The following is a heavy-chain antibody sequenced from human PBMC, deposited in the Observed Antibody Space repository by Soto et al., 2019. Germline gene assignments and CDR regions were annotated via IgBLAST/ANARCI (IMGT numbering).Heavy chain of an antibody. CDR3: ARIDNTGYYGR. D-gene: IGHD1-26*01. V-gene: IGHV3-64*01. CDR2: ISADGGTT. J-gene: IGHJ4*02. Sequence: GGSLRLSCAASGFTFSRFSMRWVRQAPGKGLEYVSAISADGGTTYYANSMKDRFTISRDNSKSTLYLQMGSLGAEDMAVYYCARIDNTGYYGRWGQGTLVTVSS. CDR1: GFTFSRFS.